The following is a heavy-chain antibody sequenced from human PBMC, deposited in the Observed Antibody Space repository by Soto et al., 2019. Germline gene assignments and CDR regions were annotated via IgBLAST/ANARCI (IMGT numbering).Heavy chain of an antibody. CDR1: GVTFSSYW. J-gene: IGHJ4*02. V-gene: IGHV3-7*05. CDR3: ASSNDGSSY. Sequence: GGSLRLSCAASGVTFSSYWMSWVRQAPGKGLEWVANIKQDGSEKYYVDSVKGRFTISRDNAKNSLYLQMNSLRAEDTAVYYCASSNDGSSYWGQGTLVTVSS. D-gene: IGHD1-1*01. CDR2: IKQDGSEK.